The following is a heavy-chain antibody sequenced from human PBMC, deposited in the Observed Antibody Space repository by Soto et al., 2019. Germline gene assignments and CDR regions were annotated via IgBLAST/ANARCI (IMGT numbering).Heavy chain of an antibody. CDR2: IVVGSGKT. D-gene: IGHD2-15*01. Sequence: SVKVSCEASGFTFSSSAVQWVREARGQRLEWIGWIVVGSGKTNYAQKFQERVTITRDMSTSTAYMELSSLRSEDTAVYYCAGRYCSGGSCYNYYGMDVWGQGTTVTVSS. V-gene: IGHV1-58*01. CDR1: GFTFSSSA. J-gene: IGHJ6*02. CDR3: AGRYCSGGSCYNYYGMDV.